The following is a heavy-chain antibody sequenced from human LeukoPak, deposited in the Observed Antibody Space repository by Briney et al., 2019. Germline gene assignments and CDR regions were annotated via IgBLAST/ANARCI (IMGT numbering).Heavy chain of an antibody. J-gene: IGHJ3*02. CDR2: INPSGGST. Sequence: ASVKVSCKASGYTFTSYYMHWVRQAPGQGLEWMGIINPSGGSTSYAQKFQGRVTMTRDTSTSTVYMELSSLRSEDTAVYYCARMYYYGSGSPSYAFDIWGQGTMVTVSS. V-gene: IGHV1-46*01. CDR1: GYTFTSYY. CDR3: ARMYYYGSGSPSYAFDI. D-gene: IGHD3-10*01.